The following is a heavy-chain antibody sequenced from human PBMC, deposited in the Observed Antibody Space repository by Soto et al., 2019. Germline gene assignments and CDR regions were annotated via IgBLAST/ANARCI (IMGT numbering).Heavy chain of an antibody. CDR3: ARDRKGTAVTTSGLYGLDV. V-gene: IGHV1-2*02. D-gene: IGHD4-4*01. J-gene: IGHJ6*02. Sequence: QVQLVQSGAEVREPGASVIVSCKASEYTFTAYYIGWVRQAPGQGLEWMGWINPNSGMTISVQKFRGRVTMTRHTSINTAYMELSGLKSDDTAIYFCARDRKGTAVTTSGLYGLDVWGQGTAVIVSS. CDR2: INPNSGMT. CDR1: EYTFTAYY.